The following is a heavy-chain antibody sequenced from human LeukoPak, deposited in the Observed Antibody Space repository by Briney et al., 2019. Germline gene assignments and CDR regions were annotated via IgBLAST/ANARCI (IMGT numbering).Heavy chain of an antibody. J-gene: IGHJ5*02. D-gene: IGHD3-10*01. V-gene: IGHV3-73*01. CDR1: GFTFSGSA. CDR2: IRSKANSYAT. CDR3: TSPSGRGVQNWFDP. Sequence: GGSLRLSCAASGFTFSGSAMHWVRQASGKGLEWVGRIRSKANSYATAYAASVKGRSTISRDDSKNTAYLQMNGLKTEDTAVYYCTSPSGRGVQNWFDPWGQGTLVTVSS.